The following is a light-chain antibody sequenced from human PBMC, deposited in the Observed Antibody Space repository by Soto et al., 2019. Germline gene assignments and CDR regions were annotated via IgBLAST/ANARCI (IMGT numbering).Light chain of an antibody. Sequence: EIVLTQSPGTLSLSPGERATLSCRASQSVSSSYLAWYQQKPGQAPRLLIYGASTRATGIPARFSGSGSGTEFTLTISSLQSEDFAVYYCQQYNNWTPITFGQGTRLEIK. V-gene: IGKV3-15*01. CDR3: QQYNNWTPIT. CDR1: QSVSSSY. J-gene: IGKJ5*01. CDR2: GAS.